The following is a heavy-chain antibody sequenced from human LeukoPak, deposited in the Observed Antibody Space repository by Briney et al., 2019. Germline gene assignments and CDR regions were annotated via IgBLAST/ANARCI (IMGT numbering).Heavy chain of an antibody. D-gene: IGHD4-17*01. CDR1: GGPFSDYY. CDR2: INHSGST. V-gene: IGHV4-34*01. Sequence: SETLSLTCAVYGGPFSDYYWSWIRQPPGKGLEWIGRINHSGSTNYSPSLKSRATISVDTSKSQFSLKLNSMTAADTAVYYCARAPTTVIAAGTLDIWGQGTRVTVSS. J-gene: IGHJ3*02. CDR3: ARAPTTVIAAGTLDI.